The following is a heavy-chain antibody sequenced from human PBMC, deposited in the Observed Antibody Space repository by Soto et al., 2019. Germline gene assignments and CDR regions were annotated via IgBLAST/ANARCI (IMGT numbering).Heavy chain of an antibody. CDR3: VRTHFDSWACNFYGMDV. D-gene: IGHD3-3*01. CDR2: IKQDGTEE. J-gene: IGHJ6*02. V-gene: IGHV3-7*03. Sequence: DVQLAESGGGLVQPGGSLRLSCVASGQTFNRYWMSWVRQAPGKGLEWVANIKQDGTEEYYVDSVKGRFTISRDNAKKSLYVQMTSLSAEDTAMYYCVRTHFDSWACNFYGMDVWGQGTTVTVSS. CDR1: GQTFNRYW.